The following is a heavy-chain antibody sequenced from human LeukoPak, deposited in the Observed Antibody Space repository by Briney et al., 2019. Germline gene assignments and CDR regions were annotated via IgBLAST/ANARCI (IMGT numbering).Heavy chain of an antibody. CDR1: GYTLTELS. V-gene: IGHV1-2*02. D-gene: IGHD2-2*01. CDR2: INPNSGDT. Sequence: ASVKVSCKVSGYTLTELSMHLVRQAPGQGLEWMGWINPNSGDTNYAQKFQDRVTMTWDTSVSTAYMELSSLTSDDTAVYYCASKGAGYCRSTTCQGAFDIWGQGSMVSVSS. J-gene: IGHJ3*02. CDR3: ASKGAGYCRSTTCQGAFDI.